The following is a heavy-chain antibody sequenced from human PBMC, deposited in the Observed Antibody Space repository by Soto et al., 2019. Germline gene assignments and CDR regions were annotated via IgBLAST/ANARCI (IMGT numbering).Heavy chain of an antibody. D-gene: IGHD2-2*02. CDR3: ARIILPAAINAEPNFDY. J-gene: IGHJ4*02. CDR1: GYTFTSYG. Sequence: GASVKVSCKASGYTFTSYGISWVRQAPGQGLEWMGWISAYNGNTNYAQKLQGRVTMTTDTSTSTAYMELRSPRSDDTAVYYCARIILPAAINAEPNFDYWGQGTLVTVSS. V-gene: IGHV1-18*01. CDR2: ISAYNGNT.